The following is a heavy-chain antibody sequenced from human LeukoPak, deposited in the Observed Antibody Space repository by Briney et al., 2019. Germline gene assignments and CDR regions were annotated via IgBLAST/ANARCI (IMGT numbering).Heavy chain of an antibody. V-gene: IGHV3-23*01. D-gene: IGHD3-10*01. Sequence: GGSLRLSCAASGFTFSSYAMSWVRQAPGKGLEWVSAISGSGGSTYYADSVKGRFTISRDNSKNTLYLQMNSLRAEDTAVYYCAKVEPQWFGEPPDAFDIWGQGTMVTVSS. CDR3: AKVEPQWFGEPPDAFDI. CDR2: ISGSGGST. CDR1: GFTFSSYA. J-gene: IGHJ3*02.